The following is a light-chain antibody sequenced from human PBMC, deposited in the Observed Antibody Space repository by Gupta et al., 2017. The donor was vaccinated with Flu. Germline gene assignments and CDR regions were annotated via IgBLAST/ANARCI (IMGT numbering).Light chain of an antibody. V-gene: IGLV1-40*01. CDR2: GNS. CDR3: QSFDSSDSDQGV. Sequence: QSVLTQPPSVSGAPWQRVTISCTGTNSNIGTNFDVHWYQQIPGEAPRLIIFGNSNRPSGVPDRFSGSNSGTSASLAITGLQADDEAEYYCQSFDSSDSDQGVFGGGTTLTVL. J-gene: IGLJ3*02. CDR1: NSNIGTNFD.